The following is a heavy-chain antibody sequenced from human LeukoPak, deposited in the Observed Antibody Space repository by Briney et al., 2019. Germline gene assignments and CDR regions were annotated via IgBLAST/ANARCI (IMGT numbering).Heavy chain of an antibody. CDR1: GFTFSNFA. CDR3: ARRCSSTSCYRSWLGERRYYFDY. V-gene: IGHV4-34*01. Sequence: GSLRLSCAASGFTFSNFAMNWVRQPPGKGLEWIGEINHSGSTNYNPSLKSRVTISVDTSKNQFSLKLSSVTAADTAVYYCARRCSSTSCYRSWLGERRYYFDYWGQGTLVTVSS. J-gene: IGHJ4*02. D-gene: IGHD2-2*01. CDR2: INHSGST.